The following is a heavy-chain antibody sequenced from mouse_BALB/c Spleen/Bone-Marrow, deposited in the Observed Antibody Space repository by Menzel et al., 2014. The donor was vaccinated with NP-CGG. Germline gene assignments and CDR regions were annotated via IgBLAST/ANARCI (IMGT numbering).Heavy chain of an antibody. V-gene: IGHV5-6-3*01. D-gene: IGHD2-1*01. CDR3: VRGNYGNYVDYFGF. CDR1: GFTFSNYG. J-gene: IGHJ2*01. Sequence: EVQVVESGGGLVQPGGSLKLSRAASGFTFSNYGMSWVRQTPDKRLELVATINSNGGSTYYPDSVKGRFTISRDTAKNTLYLQMSSLKPEETAMYYCVRGNYGNYVDYFGFWGQGTTLTVSS. CDR2: INSNGGST.